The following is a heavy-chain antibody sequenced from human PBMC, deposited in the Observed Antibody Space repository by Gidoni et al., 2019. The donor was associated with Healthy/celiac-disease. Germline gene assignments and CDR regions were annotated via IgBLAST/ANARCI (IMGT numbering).Heavy chain of an antibody. V-gene: IGHV1-3*05. CDR1: GYTFTRYA. D-gene: IGHD5-18*01. CDR3: ASQLWPRPNLHYGMDV. CDR2: INAGNGNT. Sequence: QLQLVQSGAEDKTPGASATVSCKASGYTFTRYAMHWVRQAPGQRLEWMGWINAGNGNTKYAQKFQGRVTITRDTSARTAYMELSRLRSEDTAVYYCASQLWPRPNLHYGMDVWGQGTTVTVSS. J-gene: IGHJ6*02.